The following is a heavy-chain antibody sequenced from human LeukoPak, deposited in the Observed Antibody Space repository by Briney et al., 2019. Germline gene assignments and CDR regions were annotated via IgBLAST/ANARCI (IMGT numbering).Heavy chain of an antibody. D-gene: IGHD3-3*01. Sequence: PSETLSLTCTVSDGSISTYYWTWIRQPPGKGLEWIGYIYYSGSTNYNPSLKSRVTISVDTSKNQFSLKLSSVTVADTAVYYCARLHNYDFWSGYPYGMDVWGQGTTVTVSS. V-gene: IGHV4-59*08. CDR2: IYYSGST. CDR1: DGSISTYY. J-gene: IGHJ6*02. CDR3: ARLHNYDFWSGYPYGMDV.